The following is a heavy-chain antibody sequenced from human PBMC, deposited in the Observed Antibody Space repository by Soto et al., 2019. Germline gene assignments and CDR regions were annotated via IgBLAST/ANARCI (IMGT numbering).Heavy chain of an antibody. CDR2: FNPNSGGT. CDR3: ARGDFDSSANYYAGWFDP. Sequence: QVQLVQSGAEVKKPGASVKVSCKASGYIFTGYYMHWLRQAPGQGLEWMGWFNPNSGGTKYAQKFQGRVTMTNYTSINTAYMELSGLISDDTAVYYCARGDFDSSANYYAGWFDPWGQRTLVTVSS. V-gene: IGHV1-2*02. J-gene: IGHJ5*02. D-gene: IGHD3-22*01. CDR1: GYIFTGYY.